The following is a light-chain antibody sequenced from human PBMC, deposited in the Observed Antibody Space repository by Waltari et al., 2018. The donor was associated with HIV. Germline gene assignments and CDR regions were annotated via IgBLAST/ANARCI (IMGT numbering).Light chain of an antibody. CDR3: ATWDGSLGGVYV. CDR2: RDI. J-gene: IGLJ1*01. V-gene: IGLV1-47*01. CDR1: TSNVGSNF. Sequence: QSVLTQPPSASGTPGQRVTISCSGTTSNVGSNFVSWYQQLPGSAPKSLINRDIPRPSGVPDRFSGSKSGASASLAISGLRSEDEGDYYCATWDGSLGGVYVFGTGTKVTVL.